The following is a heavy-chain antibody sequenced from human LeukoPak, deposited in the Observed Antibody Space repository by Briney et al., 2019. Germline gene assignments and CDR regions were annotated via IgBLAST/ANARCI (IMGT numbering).Heavy chain of an antibody. CDR2: IYVSAST. D-gene: IGHD3-22*01. CDR3: ASQGGGISGYYYSY. Sequence: LGTLSLSCVLSGGSLRSGSYYSGWIRPPPGKGLEWVGSIYVSASTYYNPSLMSRVTISVETSKNQYSLTLSAVTAADTAVYYCASQGGGISGYYYSYWGQGTLVTVSS. CDR1: GGSLRSGSYY. V-gene: IGHV4-39*01. J-gene: IGHJ4*02.